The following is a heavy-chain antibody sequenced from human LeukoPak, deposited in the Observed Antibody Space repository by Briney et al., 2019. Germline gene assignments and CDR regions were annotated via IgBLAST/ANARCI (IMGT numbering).Heavy chain of an antibody. D-gene: IGHD3-22*01. V-gene: IGHV3-21*01. CDR2: ISSSNSYI. CDR3: AKDYYYDSSGYGY. Sequence: GGSLRLSCAASGFTFSTYSMSWVRQAPGKGLEWVSSISSSNSYIYYADSVKGRFTTSRDNTKNSLYLQMNSLRAEDTAVYYCAKDYYYDSSGYGYWGQGTLVTVSS. J-gene: IGHJ4*02. CDR1: GFTFSTYS.